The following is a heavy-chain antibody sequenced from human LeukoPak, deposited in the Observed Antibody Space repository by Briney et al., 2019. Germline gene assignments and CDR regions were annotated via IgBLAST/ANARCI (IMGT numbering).Heavy chain of an antibody. D-gene: IGHD2-2*01. Sequence: ASVKVSCKASGHTFTGYYMHWVRQAPGQGLEWMGWINPNSGGTKSAQKFQGRVTMTRDTSISTAYMELSGLTSEDTAVYFCANSSTTLNVFGPWGQGTLVTVSS. CDR2: INPNSGGT. CDR1: GHTFTGYY. J-gene: IGHJ5*02. CDR3: ANSSTTLNVFGP. V-gene: IGHV1-2*02.